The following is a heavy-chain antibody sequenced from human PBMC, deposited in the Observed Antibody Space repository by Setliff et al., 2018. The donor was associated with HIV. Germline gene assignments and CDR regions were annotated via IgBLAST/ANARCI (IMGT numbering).Heavy chain of an antibody. CDR1: EFTFSNYA. CDR3: AKSLGLQKKGFDP. J-gene: IGHJ5*02. V-gene: IGHV3-23*01. Sequence: QTGGSLRLSCAASEFTFSNYAMTWVRQAPGKGLEWVSSVSPGGGTTYYADSVKGRFTISRDNSKNTLYLQMNSLRADDTAIYYCAKSLGLQKKGFDPWGRGTLVTVSS. CDR2: VSPGGGTT.